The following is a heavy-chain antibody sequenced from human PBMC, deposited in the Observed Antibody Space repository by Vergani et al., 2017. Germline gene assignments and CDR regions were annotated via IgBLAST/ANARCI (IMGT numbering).Heavy chain of an antibody. D-gene: IGHD4-11*01. V-gene: IGHV3-15*01. J-gene: IGHJ4*02. Sequence: EVQLVESGGGLIQPGGSLRLSCAASGFTVSSNYMSWVRQAPGKGLEWVGRIKSKTDGGTTDYAAPVKGRFTISRDDSKNTLYLQMNSLKTEDTAVYYCTTEGTVTTLLDYWGQGTLVTVSS. CDR2: IKSKTDGGTT. CDR3: TTEGTVTTLLDY. CDR1: GFTVSSNY.